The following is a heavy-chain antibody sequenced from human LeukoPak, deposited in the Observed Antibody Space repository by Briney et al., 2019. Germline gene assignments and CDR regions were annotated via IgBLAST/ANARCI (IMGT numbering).Heavy chain of an antibody. Sequence: GGSLRLSCAASGFTFSNCAMSWVRQAPGKGLEWVSGISGSGGSIYYADSVKGRFTISRDNSKNTLYLQMNSLRAEDTAVYYCAKEADYGDWSDPWGQGTLVTVSS. V-gene: IGHV3-23*01. CDR1: GFTFSNCA. CDR2: ISGSGGSI. D-gene: IGHD4-17*01. CDR3: AKEADYGDWSDP. J-gene: IGHJ5*02.